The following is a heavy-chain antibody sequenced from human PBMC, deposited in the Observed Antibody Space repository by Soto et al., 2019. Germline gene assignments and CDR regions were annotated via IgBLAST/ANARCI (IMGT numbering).Heavy chain of an antibody. CDR1: GFSFSNCG. V-gene: IGHV3-30*18. Sequence: GGSLRLSCAASGFSFSNCGMHWVRQAPGKGLEWVAAISSDGSDKYYSESVKGRFTISRDNSKNTLFLQMNSLRVEDTALYYCVKGSEVARQELDYWGQGTLVTVSS. D-gene: IGHD2-15*01. CDR3: VKGSEVARQELDY. CDR2: ISSDGSDK. J-gene: IGHJ4*02.